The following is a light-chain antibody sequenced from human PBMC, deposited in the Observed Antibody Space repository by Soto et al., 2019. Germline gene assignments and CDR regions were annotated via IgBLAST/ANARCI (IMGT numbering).Light chain of an antibody. CDR2: LDSDGSH. CDR3: QTWATGPDWV. Sequence: QSVLTQSPSASASLGASVKLTCTLSSGHSSYTIVWHQQQPDKGPRYLMNLDSDGSHYKGDGIPDRFSGSSSGTERYLTIPSLQSEDEADYYCQTWATGPDWVFGGGTKLTVL. V-gene: IGLV4-69*01. CDR1: SGHSSYT. J-gene: IGLJ3*02.